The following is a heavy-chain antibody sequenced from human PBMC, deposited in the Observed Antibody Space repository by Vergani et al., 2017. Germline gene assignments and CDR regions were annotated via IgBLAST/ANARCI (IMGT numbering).Heavy chain of an antibody. D-gene: IGHD6-19*01. J-gene: IGHJ4*02. CDR2: ISSSSSTI. Sequence: EVQLVESGGGLVQPGGSLRLSCAASGFTFSSYSMNWVRQAPGKGLEWGSYISSSSSTIYYADSVKGRFTISRDNAKNSLYLQMNSLRAEDTAVYYCAGDRAKGSSGWYDGYWGQGTLVTVSS. V-gene: IGHV3-48*01. CDR3: AGDRAKGSSGWYDGY. CDR1: GFTFSSYS.